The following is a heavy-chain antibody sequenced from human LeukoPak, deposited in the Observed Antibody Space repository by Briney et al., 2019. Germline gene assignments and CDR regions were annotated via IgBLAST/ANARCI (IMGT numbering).Heavy chain of an antibody. CDR3: ARRFAGCSGGSCYQYNDY. CDR1: GYTFTGYY. V-gene: IGHV1-2*02. D-gene: IGHD2-15*01. J-gene: IGHJ4*02. Sequence: ASVKVSCKASGYTFTGYYMHWVRQAPGQGLEWMGWINPNSGGTNYAQKFQGRVTMTRDTSTSTAYMELSRLRSDDTAVYYCARRFAGCSGGSCYQYNDYWGQGTLVTVSS. CDR2: INPNSGGT.